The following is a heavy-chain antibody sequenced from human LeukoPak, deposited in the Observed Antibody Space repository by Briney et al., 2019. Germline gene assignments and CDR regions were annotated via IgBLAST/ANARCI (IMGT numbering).Heavy chain of an antibody. CDR1: GYTFTSYD. D-gene: IGHD3-22*01. J-gene: IGHJ4*02. Sequence: VASVKVSCKASGYTFTSYDINWVRQATGQGLEWMGWMNPNSGNTGYAQKFQGRVTMTRNTSISTAYMELRSLRSDDTAVYYCARVAYYYDSSGYYNYFDYWGQGTLVTVSS. CDR3: ARVAYYYDSSGYYNYFDY. CDR2: MNPNSGNT. V-gene: IGHV1-8*01.